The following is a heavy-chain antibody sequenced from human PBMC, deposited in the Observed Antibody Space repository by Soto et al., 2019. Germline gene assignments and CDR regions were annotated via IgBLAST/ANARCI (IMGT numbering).Heavy chain of an antibody. J-gene: IGHJ4*02. CDR3: ARDQNGSPHFDY. CDR2: SYYSGST. D-gene: IGHD1-26*01. Sequence: SGTLSLTCTVSGASIRNYYWSWIRQPPGKGLEWIGFSYYSGSTNYNPSLNSRVTMSVDTSKNQFSLKLTSVTAADTAVYYCARDQNGSPHFDYWGQGILVTVSS. CDR1: GASIRNYY. V-gene: IGHV4-59*01.